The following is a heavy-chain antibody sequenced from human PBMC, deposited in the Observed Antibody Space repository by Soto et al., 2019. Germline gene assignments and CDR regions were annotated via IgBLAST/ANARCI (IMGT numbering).Heavy chain of an antibody. CDR2: IKQDGSEK. Sequence: GGSLRLSCAASGFTFSSYWMSWVRQAPGKGLEWVANIKQDGSEKYYVDSVKGRSTISRDNAKNSLYLQMNSLRAEDTAVYYCARVGYCSGGSCYEMDYWGQGTLVTVSS. J-gene: IGHJ4*02. V-gene: IGHV3-7*01. CDR3: ARVGYCSGGSCYEMDY. CDR1: GFTFSSYW. D-gene: IGHD2-15*01.